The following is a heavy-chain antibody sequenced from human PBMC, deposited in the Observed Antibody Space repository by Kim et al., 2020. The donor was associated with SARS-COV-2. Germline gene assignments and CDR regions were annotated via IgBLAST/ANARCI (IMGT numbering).Heavy chain of an antibody. J-gene: IGHJ4*02. V-gene: IGHV3-23*01. CDR3: AKGGSCGRNWCKFYFDF. Sequence: GGSLRLSCAASGFTFSSYAMNWVRQAPGKGLEWVSGISESGDRIYYADSVKGRFTISRDNSKNTLYVEMDSLRAEDTALYYCAKGGSCGRNWCKFYFDFWGQGTLVTVSS. CDR1: GFTFSSYA. D-gene: IGHD2-2*03. CDR2: ISESGDRI.